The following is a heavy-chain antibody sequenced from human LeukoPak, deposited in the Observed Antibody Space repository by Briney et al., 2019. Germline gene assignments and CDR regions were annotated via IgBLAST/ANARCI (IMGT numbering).Heavy chain of an antibody. CDR2: IDPSTTYT. J-gene: IGHJ4*02. D-gene: IGHD3-10*01. Sequence: PGESLKISCQVSGYTFTSHWISWVRQMPGKGLEWMGKIDPSTTYTQYSPAFQAHVTISTDKSISTAFLQWSSLKASDTAMDYCARHVGITSASGYWGQGTLVTVSS. V-gene: IGHV5-10-1*01. CDR3: ARHVGITSASGY. CDR1: GYTFTSHW.